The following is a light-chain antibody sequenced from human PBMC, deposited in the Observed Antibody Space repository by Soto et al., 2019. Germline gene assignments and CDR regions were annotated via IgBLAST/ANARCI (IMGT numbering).Light chain of an antibody. V-gene: IGLV2-14*03. J-gene: IGLJ3*02. CDR2: DVS. Sequence: QSALTQPASVPGSPGQPITISCDGPNNDVGAYNYVSWYQQHPGKAPKTMIYDVSNRPSGVSNRFSGSKSGNTASLTISVLQAEDEDDYYCISYTISRTVVFGGGTKLTVL. CDR3: ISYTISRTVV. CDR1: NNDVGAYNY.